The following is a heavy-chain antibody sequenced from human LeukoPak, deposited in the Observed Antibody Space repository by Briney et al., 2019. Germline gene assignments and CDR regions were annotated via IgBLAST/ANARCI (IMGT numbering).Heavy chain of an antibody. CDR1: GFTFSDYY. J-gene: IGHJ5*02. CDR3: ARDWYCSSSICYTDRNWFDP. D-gene: IGHD2-2*02. V-gene: IGHV3-11*05. CDR2: ISTTSSYT. Sequence: GGSLRLSCAASGFTFSDYYLSWIRQAPGKGLEWVSYISTTSSYTDYADSVRGRFTISRDNAENLLYLQMNSLRPEDTAVYYCARDWYCSSSICYTDRNWFDPWGQGTLVTVSS.